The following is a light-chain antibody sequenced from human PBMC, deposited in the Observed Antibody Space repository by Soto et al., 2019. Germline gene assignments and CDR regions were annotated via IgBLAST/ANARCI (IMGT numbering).Light chain of an antibody. CDR3: QQRNNWPWT. CDR2: DAS. J-gene: IGKJ1*01. Sequence: EIVMTQSPATLSVSPGEGATLSCRASQGIGDTLAWYQQKPGQAPRLLIYDASDRATGIPARFSGSGSGTDFTLTISSLAPEDFAVYYCQQRNNWPWTFGQGTKVEIK. V-gene: IGKV3D-11*01. CDR1: QGIGDT.